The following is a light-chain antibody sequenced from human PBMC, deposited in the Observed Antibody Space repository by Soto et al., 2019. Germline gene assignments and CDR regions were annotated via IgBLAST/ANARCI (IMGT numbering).Light chain of an antibody. Sequence: EIVMTQSPATLSVSPGERATLSCRASQSVNSNLAWYQQKPGQAPRLLIYGASTRATGIPARFSGSGSGTKFTLPISSLLSEDFVVYYCRQYKNWPLTFGGGTKVEIK. CDR1: QSVNSN. CDR3: RQYKNWPLT. V-gene: IGKV3D-15*01. J-gene: IGKJ4*01. CDR2: GAS.